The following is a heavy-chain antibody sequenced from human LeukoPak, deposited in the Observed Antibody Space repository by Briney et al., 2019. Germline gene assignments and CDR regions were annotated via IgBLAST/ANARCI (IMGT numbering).Heavy chain of an antibody. CDR1: GFTFSDYS. Sequence: AGGSLRLSCAASGFTFSDYSVNWVRQAPGKGLQWVAVISYDGSSEYYADSVKGRFIISRDNSKNTLYLQVNSLRAEDTAVYYCAKDSDIAVAGTDDAFDLWGQGTMVTVSS. V-gene: IGHV3-30*18. CDR2: ISYDGSSE. CDR3: AKDSDIAVAGTDDAFDL. J-gene: IGHJ3*01. D-gene: IGHD6-19*01.